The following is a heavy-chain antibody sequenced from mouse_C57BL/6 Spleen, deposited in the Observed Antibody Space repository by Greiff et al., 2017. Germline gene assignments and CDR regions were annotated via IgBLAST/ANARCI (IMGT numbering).Heavy chain of an antibody. CDR2: ISSGSSTI. D-gene: IGHD2-12*01. V-gene: IGHV5-17*01. Sequence: DVMLVESGGGLVKPGGSLKLSCAASGFTFSDYGMHWVRQAPEKGLEWVAYISSGSSTIYYADTVKGRFTISRDNAKNTLFLQMTSLRSEDTAMYYCARQTRRGDYFDYWGQGTTLTVSS. J-gene: IGHJ2*01. CDR1: GFTFSDYG. CDR3: ARQTRRGDYFDY.